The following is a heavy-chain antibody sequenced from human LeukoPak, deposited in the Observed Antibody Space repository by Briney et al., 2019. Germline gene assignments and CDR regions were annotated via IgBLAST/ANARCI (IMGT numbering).Heavy chain of an antibody. Sequence: SGTLSLTCTVSGGSISSYYWSWIRQPPGKGLEWIGYIYYSGSTNYNPSLKSRVTISVDTSKNQFSLKLSSVTAADTAVYYCARVGRGGRVSSSWSIDYWGQGTLVTVSS. CDR3: ARVGRGGRVSSSWSIDY. D-gene: IGHD6-13*01. J-gene: IGHJ4*02. V-gene: IGHV4-59*01. CDR1: GGSISSYY. CDR2: IYYSGST.